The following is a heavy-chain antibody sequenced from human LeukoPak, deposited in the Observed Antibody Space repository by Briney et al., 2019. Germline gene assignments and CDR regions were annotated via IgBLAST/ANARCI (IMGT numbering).Heavy chain of an antibody. Sequence: AGGSLRLSCAASGFTFSSSGMHWVRQAPGKGLEWVAVISYDGSNKYYADSVKGRFTFSRGNSKNTLYLQMNSLRAEDTAVYYCAKEYCSNSVCHSLDYWGQGTLVTVSS. V-gene: IGHV3-30*18. CDR1: GFTFSSSG. J-gene: IGHJ4*02. CDR2: ISYDGSNK. CDR3: AKEYCSNSVCHSLDY. D-gene: IGHD2-8*01.